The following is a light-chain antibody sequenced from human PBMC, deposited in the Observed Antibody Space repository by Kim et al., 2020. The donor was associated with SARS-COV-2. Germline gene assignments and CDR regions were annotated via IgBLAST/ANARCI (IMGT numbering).Light chain of an antibody. CDR3: QVWDSGRDHVV. J-gene: IGLJ2*01. CDR1: NIGTKS. Sequence: GKTARISCGGTNIGTKSVQWYQQRPGQAPVPVVVRFYDSDRPSGIPGRFSGSNSGNTATLTINRVEAGDEADYYCQVWDSGRDHVVFGGGTQLTVL. V-gene: IGLV3-21*04. CDR2: YDS.